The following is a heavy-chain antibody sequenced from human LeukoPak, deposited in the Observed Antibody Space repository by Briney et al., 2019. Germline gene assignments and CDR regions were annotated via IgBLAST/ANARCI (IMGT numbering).Heavy chain of an antibody. J-gene: IGHJ3*02. CDR1: GFTFSSYG. CDR3: AKINYYDSKRYDAFDI. CDR2: ISYDGSNK. Sequence: GGSLRLSCAASGFTFSSYGMHWVRQAPGKGLERVAVISYDGSNKYYADSVKGRFTISRDNSKNTLYLQMNSLRAEDTAVYYCAKINYYDSKRYDAFDIWGQGTMVTVSS. V-gene: IGHV3-30*18. D-gene: IGHD3-22*01.